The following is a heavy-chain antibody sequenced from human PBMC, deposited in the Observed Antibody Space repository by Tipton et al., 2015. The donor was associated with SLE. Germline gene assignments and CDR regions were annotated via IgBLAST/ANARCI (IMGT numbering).Heavy chain of an antibody. J-gene: IGHJ4*02. CDR1: GGSISSSSYY. CDR3: ARGEFHGSSTREV. D-gene: IGHD2-2*01. CDR2: IYTSGST. V-gene: IGHV4-61*02. Sequence: TLSLTCTVSGGSISSSSYYWSWIRQPAGKGLEWIGRIYTSGSTNYNHSLKSRVTMSVDTSKNQFSLKLSSVTAADTAVYYCARGEFHGSSTREVWGQGTLVTVSS.